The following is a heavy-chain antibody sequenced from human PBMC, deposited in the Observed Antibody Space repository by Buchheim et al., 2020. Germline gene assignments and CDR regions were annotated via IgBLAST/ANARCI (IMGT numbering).Heavy chain of an antibody. D-gene: IGHD2-8*01. Sequence: EVQLLESGGGLVQPGGSLRLSCAVSGFAFSGYAMRWVGQASGKGLEWVSAISGSGITTYYADSVKGRFTISRDNSKNTLYLQMNSLSSEDTAVYYCAKPVSVTRVYNFFDPWGQGTL. V-gene: IGHV3-23*01. J-gene: IGHJ5*02. CDR2: ISGSGITT. CDR1: GFAFSGYA. CDR3: AKPVSVTRVYNFFDP.